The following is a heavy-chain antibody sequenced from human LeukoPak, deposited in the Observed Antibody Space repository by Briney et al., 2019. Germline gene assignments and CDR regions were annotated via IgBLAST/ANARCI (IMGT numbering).Heavy chain of an antibody. CDR1: GGSISSSSYY. CDR3: ARDKSDYSNYPYYYYYMDV. D-gene: IGHD4-11*01. Sequence: SETLSLTCTVSGGSISSSSYYWGWIRQPPGKGLEWIGSIYYSGSTYYNPSLKSRVTISVDTSKNQFSLKLSSVTAADTAVYYCARDKSDYSNYPYYYYYMDVWGKGTTVTVSS. CDR2: IYYSGST. V-gene: IGHV4-39*07. J-gene: IGHJ6*03.